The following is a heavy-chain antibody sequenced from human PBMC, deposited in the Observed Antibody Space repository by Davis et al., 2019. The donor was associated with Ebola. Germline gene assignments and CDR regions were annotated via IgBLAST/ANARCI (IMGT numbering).Heavy chain of an antibody. V-gene: IGHV4-59*01. J-gene: IGHJ4*02. CDR1: GGPISSYY. Sequence: PSEPLSPPCPVPGGPISSYYWSWVRQPPGKGLEWIGYIYYSGSTNYNPSLKSRVTISVDTSKNQFSLKLSSVTAADTAVYYCARDSQGYFDYWGQGTLVTVSS. CDR2: IYYSGST. CDR3: ARDSQGYFDY.